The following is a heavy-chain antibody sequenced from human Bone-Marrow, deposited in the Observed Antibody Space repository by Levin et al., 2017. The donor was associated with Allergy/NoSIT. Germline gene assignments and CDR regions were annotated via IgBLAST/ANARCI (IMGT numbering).Heavy chain of an antibody. Sequence: SETLSLTCIVSGGSVNTDYSYWTWLRQPPGKGLEWIGYISNSGSALYTSSLKSRLSISLDSSQNRFSLRLKSVTAADTAVYYCAREGVSAVRGYFDFWGQGTLVTVSS. D-gene: IGHD3-10*02. V-gene: IGHV4-30-4*01. CDR2: ISNSGSA. CDR1: GGSVNTDYSY. CDR3: AREGVSAVRGYFDF. J-gene: IGHJ4*03.